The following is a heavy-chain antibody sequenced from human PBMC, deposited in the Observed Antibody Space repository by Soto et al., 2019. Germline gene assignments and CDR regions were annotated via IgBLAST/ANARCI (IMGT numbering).Heavy chain of an antibody. J-gene: IGHJ4*02. Sequence: EVQLVESGGGLVQPGRSLRLSCAASGFTFDDYAMHWVRQAPGKGMEWVSGISWNSGSIGYADSVKGRFTISRDNAKNCLYLVMNRLCAENTALYYCAKAPDVVWFGELSLYYFDYGGQGTLVIFAS. CDR2: ISWNSGSI. D-gene: IGHD3-10*01. V-gene: IGHV3-9*01. CDR1: GFTFDDYA. CDR3: AKAPDVVWFGELSLYYFDY.